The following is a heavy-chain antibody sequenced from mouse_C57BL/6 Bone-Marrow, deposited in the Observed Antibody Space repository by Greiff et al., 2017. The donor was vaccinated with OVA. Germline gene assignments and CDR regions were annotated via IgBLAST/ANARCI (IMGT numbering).Heavy chain of an antibody. D-gene: IGHD1-1*01. V-gene: IGHV14-4*01. CDR1: GFNIKDDY. CDR2: IDPENGDT. J-gene: IGHJ4*01. CDR3: TSSWANYYGSSYGDYYAMDY. Sequence: VQLQQSGAELVRPGASVKLSCTASGFNIKDDYMHWVKQRPEQGLEWIGWIDPENGDTEYASKFPGKATITADTSSNTAYLQLSSLTSEDTAVYYCTSSWANYYGSSYGDYYAMDYWGQGTSVTVSS.